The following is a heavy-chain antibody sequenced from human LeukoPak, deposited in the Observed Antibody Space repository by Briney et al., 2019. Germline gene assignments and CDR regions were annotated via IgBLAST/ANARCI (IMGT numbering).Heavy chain of an antibody. Sequence: PSETLSLTCTVSGGSIRSYYWSWIRQPPGKGLEWIGYIYYSGSTNYNPSLKSRVTISVDTSKNQFSLKLSSVTAADTAVYYCARAPYCSSTSCYGEGREYYYYGMDVWGQGTTVTVSS. V-gene: IGHV4-59*08. CDR3: ARAPYCSSTSCYGEGREYYYYGMDV. D-gene: IGHD2-2*01. CDR2: IYYSGST. J-gene: IGHJ6*02. CDR1: GGSIRSYY.